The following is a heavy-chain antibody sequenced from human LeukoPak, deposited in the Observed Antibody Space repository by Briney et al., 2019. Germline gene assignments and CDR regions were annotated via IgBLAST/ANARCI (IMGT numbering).Heavy chain of an antibody. CDR2: IYYSGST. J-gene: IGHJ4*02. CDR3: ARHDDLYTSIQY. V-gene: IGHV4-39*01. D-gene: IGHD6-13*01. CDR1: GGSISSSSYY. Sequence: SETLSLTCTVSGGSISSSSYYWGWIRQPPGKGLEWIGSIYYSGSTYYNPSLKSRVTISVDTSKNQFSLMLSSVTAADTAVYYCARHDDLYTSIQYWGQGTLVTVSS.